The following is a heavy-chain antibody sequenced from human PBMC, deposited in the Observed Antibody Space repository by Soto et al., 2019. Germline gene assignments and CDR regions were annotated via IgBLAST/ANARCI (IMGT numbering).Heavy chain of an antibody. V-gene: IGHV3-23*01. Sequence: GGSLRLSCAASGFTFSNHAMSWVRQAQGKGLEWVSGISGSGGSTNYEDSVKGRFTISRDNSKNMLDLQMNSLRAEDTAIYYCAKDRAQLWIKGGMDVWGQGTTVTVSS. CDR1: GFTFSNHA. D-gene: IGHD5-18*01. J-gene: IGHJ6*02. CDR3: AKDRAQLWIKGGMDV. CDR2: ISGSGGST.